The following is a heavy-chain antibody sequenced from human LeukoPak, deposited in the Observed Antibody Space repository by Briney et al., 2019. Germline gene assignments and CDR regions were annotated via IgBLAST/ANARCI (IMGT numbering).Heavy chain of an antibody. V-gene: IGHV5-51*01. CDR2: IYPGDSDI. J-gene: IGHJ5*02. D-gene: IGHD2-15*01. CDR1: GYSFSSYW. Sequence: GESLKISCKASGYSFSSYWIVWVRQMPGKGLEWMGIIYPGDSDIKYSPSFQGHVTISADKSISTAYLQWSSLKASDTTMYYCARLEKLISAKRVWFDPWGQGTLVTVSS. CDR3: ARLEKLISAKRVWFDP.